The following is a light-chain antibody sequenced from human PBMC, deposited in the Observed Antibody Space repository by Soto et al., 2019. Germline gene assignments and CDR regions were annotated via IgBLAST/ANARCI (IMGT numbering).Light chain of an antibody. CDR2: GAS. Sequence: EVVMTQSPATLSVSPGDRVTLSCRASQSVSRNLAWYQQQAGQAPGLLIYGASTRAPGIPARFSGGGSGTEFTLTISSLQSEDFAIYYCQQYNNWPLTFGGGTMVEIK. CDR1: QSVSRN. CDR3: QQYNNWPLT. J-gene: IGKJ4*01. V-gene: IGKV3-15*01.